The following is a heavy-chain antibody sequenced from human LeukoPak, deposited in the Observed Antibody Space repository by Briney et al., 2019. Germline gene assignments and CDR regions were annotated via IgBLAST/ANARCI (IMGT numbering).Heavy chain of an antibody. CDR3: AKRSTVTTWPDLDY. CDR1: GFIFSSYG. J-gene: IGHJ4*02. CDR2: ISYSGGST. V-gene: IGHV3-23*01. D-gene: IGHD4-17*01. Sequence: GGSLRLSCAASGFIFSSYGMSWVRQAPGKGLEWVSTISYSGGSTFYADSVKGRFTISRDNSKNTVYLQMNSLRAEDTAVYYCAKRSTVTTWPDLDYWGQGTLVTVSS.